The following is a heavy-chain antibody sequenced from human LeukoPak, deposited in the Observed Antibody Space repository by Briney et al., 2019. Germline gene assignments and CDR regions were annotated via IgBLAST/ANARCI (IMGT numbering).Heavy chain of an antibody. Sequence: GGSLRLSCAASGFTFSNYAMSWVRQAPGKGLEWVSGISGSGGSTYYADSVKGRFTISRDNSKNTLYVQVNSLGTEDTAAYYCAKGSYYDSSGSFYFDYWGQGTLVTVSS. D-gene: IGHD3-22*01. CDR3: AKGSYYDSSGSFYFDY. CDR2: ISGSGGST. CDR1: GFTFSNYA. J-gene: IGHJ4*02. V-gene: IGHV3-23*01.